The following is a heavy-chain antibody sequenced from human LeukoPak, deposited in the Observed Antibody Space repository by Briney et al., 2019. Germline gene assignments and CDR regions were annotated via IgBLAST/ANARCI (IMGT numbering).Heavy chain of an antibody. Sequence: SETLSLTCTVSGDSISSTNYYWGWIRQPPGRGLEWIGSIYYTGSTYYNPSLKSRVTISVDTSKNQLSLKLGSVTAADTAVYYCARQSFKGSGTYLFDYWGQGTLVTVSS. CDR2: IYYTGST. D-gene: IGHD3-10*01. V-gene: IGHV4-39*01. J-gene: IGHJ4*02. CDR3: ARQSFKGSGTYLFDY. CDR1: GDSISSTNYY.